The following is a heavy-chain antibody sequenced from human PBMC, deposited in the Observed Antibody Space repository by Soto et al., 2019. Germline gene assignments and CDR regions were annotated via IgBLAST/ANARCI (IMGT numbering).Heavy chain of an antibody. CDR2: IYHSGST. J-gene: IGHJ5*02. CDR3: ARVIAAADTISVWFDP. V-gene: IGHV4-30-2*01. CDR1: GGSISSGGYS. Sequence: SETLSLTCTVAGGSISSGGYSWSWIRQPPGKGLEWIGYIYHSGSTYYNPSLKSRVTILVDRSKNQFSLKLSSVTAADTAVYYCARVIAAADTISVWFDPWGQGTLVTVSS. D-gene: IGHD6-13*01.